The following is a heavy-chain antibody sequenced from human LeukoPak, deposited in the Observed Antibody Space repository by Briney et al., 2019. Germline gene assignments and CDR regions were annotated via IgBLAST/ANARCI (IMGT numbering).Heavy chain of an antibody. D-gene: IGHD3-16*01. Sequence: GGSLRLSCAASGFTFSSYWMNWARQAPGEGLEWVASINHKGNVNYYVDSVKGRFTISRDNAKNSLYLQMSNLRAEDTAVYFCARGGGLDVWGQGATVTVSS. J-gene: IGHJ6*02. CDR2: INHKGNVN. V-gene: IGHV3-7*03. CDR3: ARGGGLDV. CDR1: GFTFSSYW.